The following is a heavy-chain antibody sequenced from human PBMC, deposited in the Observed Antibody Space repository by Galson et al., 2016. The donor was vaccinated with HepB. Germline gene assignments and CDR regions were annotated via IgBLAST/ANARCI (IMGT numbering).Heavy chain of an antibody. V-gene: IGHV3-23*01. CDR2: ISGSGAST. CDR3: STTVGNCAGDCFPWTIYFYYGMDV. CDR1: GFTFSRYA. J-gene: IGHJ6*02. Sequence: SLRLSCAASGFTFSRYAMTWVRLAPGKGLEWVPVISGSGASTLYADSVKGRFTISRDNSKNTVDLQMNILGVEDTAVYYCSTTVGNCAGDCFPWTIYFYYGMDVWGRGTTVTVSS. D-gene: IGHD2-21*02.